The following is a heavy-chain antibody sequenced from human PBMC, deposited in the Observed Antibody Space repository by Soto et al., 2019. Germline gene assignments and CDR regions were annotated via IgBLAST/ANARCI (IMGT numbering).Heavy chain of an antibody. CDR2: ISGSGGST. Sequence: VQLLESGGGLVQPGGSLRLSCAASGFTFSSYAMSWVRQAPGKGLEGVSAISGSGGSTDYADSVKGRFTISRDNSKNTLYLQMNSLRAEDTAVYYCARSKAIVVVPAATHFDYWGQGTLVTVSS. J-gene: IGHJ4*02. D-gene: IGHD2-2*01. CDR3: ARSKAIVVVPAATHFDY. CDR1: GFTFSSYA. V-gene: IGHV3-23*01.